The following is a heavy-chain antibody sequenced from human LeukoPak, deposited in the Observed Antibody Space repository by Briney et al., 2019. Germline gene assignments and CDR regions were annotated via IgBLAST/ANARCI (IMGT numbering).Heavy chain of an antibody. CDR2: ISYDGSNK. Sequence: PGGSLRLSRAASGFTLSSYGMHWVRQAPGKGLEWVAVISYDGSNKHYADSVKGRFTISRDNSKNTLYLQMNSLRAEDTAVYYCAKEYYDFWSGYHGPLNYWGQGTLVTVSS. D-gene: IGHD3-3*01. CDR3: AKEYYDFWSGYHGPLNY. J-gene: IGHJ4*02. CDR1: GFTLSSYG. V-gene: IGHV3-30*18.